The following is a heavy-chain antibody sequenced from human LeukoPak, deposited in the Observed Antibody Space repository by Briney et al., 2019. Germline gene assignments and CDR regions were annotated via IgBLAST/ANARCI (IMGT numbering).Heavy chain of an antibody. CDR2: IYYSGST. J-gene: IGHJ4*02. D-gene: IGHD1-7*01. V-gene: IGHV4-59*01. CDR1: GGSISSNY. CDR3: ARGNWNYDY. Sequence: SETLSLTCTVSGGSISSNYWSWIRQPPGKGLEWIGYIYYSGSTNYNPSLKNRLTISVDTSKNQFSLKLSSVTAADTAVYYCARGNWNYDYWGQGTLVTVSS.